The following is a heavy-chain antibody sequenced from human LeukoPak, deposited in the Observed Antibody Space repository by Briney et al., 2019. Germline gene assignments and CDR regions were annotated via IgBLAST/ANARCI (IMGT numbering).Heavy chain of an antibody. CDR1: GGSISSGGYS. D-gene: IGHD3-22*01. V-gene: IGHV4-30-2*03. CDR2: IYYSGST. CDR3: ARGQTYYYDRQLGY. J-gene: IGHJ4*02. Sequence: SQTLSLTCAVSGGSISSGGYSWSWIRQPPGKGLEWIGSIYYSGSTYYNPSLKSRVTISVDTSKNQFSLKLSSVTAADTAVYYCARGQTYYYDRQLGYWGQGTLVTVSS.